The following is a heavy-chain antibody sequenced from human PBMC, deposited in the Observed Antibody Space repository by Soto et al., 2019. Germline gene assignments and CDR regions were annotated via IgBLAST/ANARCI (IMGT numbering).Heavy chain of an antibody. CDR1: GYRFTSHD. Sequence: ASVKVSCKTSGYRFTSHDINWVRQTSGQGLEWMAWMNSSSGDTVYAEKFKGRVSMTRATSTSKAYMDLSSLRSEDTAVYFCASRNSGWYVFDFWGQGTLVTVS. CDR3: ASRNSGWYVFDF. CDR2: MNSSSGDT. V-gene: IGHV1-8*01. D-gene: IGHD6-19*01. J-gene: IGHJ4*02.